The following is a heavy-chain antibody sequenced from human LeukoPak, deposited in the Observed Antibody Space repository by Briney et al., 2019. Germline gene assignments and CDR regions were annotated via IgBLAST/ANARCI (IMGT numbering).Heavy chain of an antibody. CDR3: ARSTYYYDSSGYYKLFYFDY. CDR1: GFTFGDHY. D-gene: IGHD3-22*01. Sequence: TGGSLRLSCAASGFTFGDHYMDWVRQAPGKGLEWVGRTRNKAHSYTTEYAASVKGRFTISRDDSKNSLYLQMKSLKTEDTAVYYCARSTYYYDSSGYYKLFYFDYWGQGTLVTVSS. J-gene: IGHJ4*02. V-gene: IGHV3-72*01. CDR2: TRNKAHSYTT.